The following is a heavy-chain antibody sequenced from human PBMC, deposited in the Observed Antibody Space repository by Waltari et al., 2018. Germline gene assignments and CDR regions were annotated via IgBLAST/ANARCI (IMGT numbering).Heavy chain of an antibody. CDR3: ARVFRRGSGWPFDY. CDR2: IRKDGSET. Sequence: EVQLVESGGDLVQPGGSLRLSCAASGLTLPTCGMTWVRQAPGKGLEWVATIRKDGSETEYVESVKGRFTISRDNAKNSLYLQMNSLRAEDTALYYCARVFRRGSGWPFDYWGQGTLVTVSS. V-gene: IGHV3-7*01. D-gene: IGHD6-25*01. CDR1: GLTLPTCG. J-gene: IGHJ4*02.